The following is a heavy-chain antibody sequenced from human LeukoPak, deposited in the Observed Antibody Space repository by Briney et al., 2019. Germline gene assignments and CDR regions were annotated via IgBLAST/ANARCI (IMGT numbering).Heavy chain of an antibody. D-gene: IGHD4-17*01. CDR2: INHSGST. V-gene: IGHV4-34*01. J-gene: IGHJ5*02. CDR3: ARLWDDYGDYQPKTGNWFDP. CDR1: GGSFSGYY. Sequence: NPSETLSLTCAVYGGSFSGYYWSWIRQPPGKGLEWIGEINHSGSTNYNPSLKSRVTISVDTSKNQFSLKLSSVTAAGTAVYYCARLWDDYGDYQPKTGNWFDPWGQGTLVTVSS.